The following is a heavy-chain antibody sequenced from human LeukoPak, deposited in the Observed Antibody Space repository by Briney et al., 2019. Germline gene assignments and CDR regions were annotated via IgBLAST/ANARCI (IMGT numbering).Heavy chain of an antibody. Sequence: PSETLSLTCTVSGGSISSSSYSWGWIRQPPGKGLEWIGSIYYSGSTYYNPSLKSRVTISVDTSKNQFSLKLSSVTAADTAVYYCASYSIAAAGTGYWGQGTLVTVSS. D-gene: IGHD6-13*01. V-gene: IGHV4-39*01. J-gene: IGHJ4*02. CDR2: IYYSGST. CDR3: ASYSIAAAGTGY. CDR1: GGSISSSSYS.